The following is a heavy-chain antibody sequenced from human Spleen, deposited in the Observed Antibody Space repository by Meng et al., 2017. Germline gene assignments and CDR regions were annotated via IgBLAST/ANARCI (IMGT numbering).Heavy chain of an antibody. Sequence: GESLKISCAASGFTFSSYSMNWVRQAPGKGLEWVSSISSSSSYTHYVDSVKGRFTISRDNAKNSLYLQMNSLRAEDTAVYYCARGNYYDSSGYYCYWGQGTLVTVSS. CDR2: ISSSSSYT. V-gene: IGHV3-21*01. CDR1: GFTFSSYS. CDR3: ARGNYYDSSGYYCY. J-gene: IGHJ4*02. D-gene: IGHD3-22*01.